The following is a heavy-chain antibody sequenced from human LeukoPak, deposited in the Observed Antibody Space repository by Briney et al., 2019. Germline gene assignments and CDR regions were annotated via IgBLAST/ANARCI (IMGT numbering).Heavy chain of an antibody. V-gene: IGHV4-39*07. Sequence: PSETLSLTCTVSGGSISSSGYYWSWIRQPPGKGLEWIGEINHSGSTNYNPSLKSRVTISVDTSKNQFSLKLSSVTAADTAVYYCARRAGYYGSGSYNKRGNWFDPWGQGTLVTVSS. CDR1: GGSISSSGYY. J-gene: IGHJ5*02. CDR2: INHSGST. D-gene: IGHD3-10*01. CDR3: ARRAGYYGSGSYNKRGNWFDP.